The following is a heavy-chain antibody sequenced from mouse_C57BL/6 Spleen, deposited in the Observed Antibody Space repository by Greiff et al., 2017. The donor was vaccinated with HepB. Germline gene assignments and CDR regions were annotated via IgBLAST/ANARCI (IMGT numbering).Heavy chain of an antibody. Sequence: QVHVKQPGAELVKPGASVKMSCKASGYTFTSYWITWVKQRPGQGLEWIGDIYPGSGSTNYNEKFKSKATLTVDTSSSTAYMQLSSLTSEDSAVYFCASGGRGFAYWGQGTLVTVSA. D-gene: IGHD3-3*01. V-gene: IGHV1-55*01. CDR2: IYPGSGST. J-gene: IGHJ3*01. CDR1: GYTFTSYW. CDR3: ASGGRGFAY.